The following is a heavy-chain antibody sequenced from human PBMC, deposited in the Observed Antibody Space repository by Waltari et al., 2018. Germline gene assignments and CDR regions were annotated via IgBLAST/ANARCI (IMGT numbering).Heavy chain of an antibody. Sequence: QVQLQQWGAGLLKPSETLSLTCAVYGGSFSGYYWSWIRQPPGKGLEWIGEINHSGSTNYNPSLKSRVTISVDTSKNQFSLKLSSVTAADTAVYYCARMGRRVSGSYHDPFDYWGQGTLVTVSS. D-gene: IGHD1-26*01. CDR3: ARMGRRVSGSYHDPFDY. CDR2: INHSGST. CDR1: GGSFSGYY. V-gene: IGHV4-34*01. J-gene: IGHJ4*02.